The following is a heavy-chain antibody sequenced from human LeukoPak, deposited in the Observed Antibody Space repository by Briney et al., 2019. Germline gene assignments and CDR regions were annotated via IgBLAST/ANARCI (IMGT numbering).Heavy chain of an antibody. V-gene: IGHV4-59*11. CDR2: IYYGGIT. D-gene: IGHD3-10*01. Sequence: SETLSLTCTVSGGSLTSHYRSWIRHPPGMGLECIWYIYYGGITGYNPSLKSRVTMSVDTSKNQFSLKLSSVTAADTAVYYCARDGTYGSGSYNWFDPWGQGTLVTVSS. CDR1: GGSLTSHY. J-gene: IGHJ5*02. CDR3: ARDGTYGSGSYNWFDP.